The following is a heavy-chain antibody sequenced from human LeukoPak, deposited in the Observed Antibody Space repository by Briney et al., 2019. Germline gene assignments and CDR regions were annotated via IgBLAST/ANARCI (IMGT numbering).Heavy chain of an antibody. CDR2: INHSGST. Sequence: SETLSLTCAVYGGSFSGYYWSWIRQPPGKGLEWIGEINHSGSTNYNPSLKSRVTISVDTSKNQFSLKLSSVTAAHTAVYYCARSWWVRGWFDPWGQGTLVTVSS. CDR3: ARSWWVRGWFDP. CDR1: GGSFSGYY. V-gene: IGHV4-34*01. D-gene: IGHD2-15*01. J-gene: IGHJ5*02.